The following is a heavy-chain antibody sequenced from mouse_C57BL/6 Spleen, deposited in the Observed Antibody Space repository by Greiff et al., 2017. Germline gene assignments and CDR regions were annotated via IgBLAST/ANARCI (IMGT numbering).Heavy chain of an antibody. D-gene: IGHD2-4*01. CDR2: IYPGDGDT. CDR3: AGGYYDNGRALDY. J-gene: IGHJ2*01. CDR1: GYAFSSSW. Sequence: QVQLQQSGPELVKPGASVKISCKASGYAFSSSWMNWVKQRPGKGLEWIGRIYPGDGDTNYNGKFKGKATLTADKSSSTAYMQLSSLTSEDSAVYFCAGGYYDNGRALDYGGQGTTLTVSS. V-gene: IGHV1-82*01.